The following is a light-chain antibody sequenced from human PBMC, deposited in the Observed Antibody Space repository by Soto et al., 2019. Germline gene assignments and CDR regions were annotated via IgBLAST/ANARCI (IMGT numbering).Light chain of an antibody. V-gene: IGLV2-14*01. CDR1: SRDVGGYKY. J-gene: IGLJ2*01. CDR2: EVS. Sequence: QSALTQPASVSGSPGQSIHLSCTGTSRDVGGYKYVSWYQQHPDKAPKLISFEVSNRPSGISSRFSGSTSGNTASLTISGLHAEDEEDYYCASYTSSSTSVIFGRGTKLTVL. CDR3: ASYTSSSTSVI.